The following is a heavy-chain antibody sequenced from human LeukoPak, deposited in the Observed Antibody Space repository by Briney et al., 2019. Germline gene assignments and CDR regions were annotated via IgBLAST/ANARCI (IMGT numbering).Heavy chain of an antibody. CDR3: AKDQKVLLWFGELLQYYFDY. Sequence: SETLSLTCAVYGGSFSDYYWSWIRQSPGKGLEWIGEINHSGRTYYDPSPKSRVTMSVDTSKNQFSLKLSSVTAADTAVYYCAKDQKVLLWFGELLQYYFDYWGQGTLVTVSS. CDR1: GGSFSDYY. J-gene: IGHJ4*02. CDR2: INHSGRT. D-gene: IGHD3-10*01. V-gene: IGHV4-34*01.